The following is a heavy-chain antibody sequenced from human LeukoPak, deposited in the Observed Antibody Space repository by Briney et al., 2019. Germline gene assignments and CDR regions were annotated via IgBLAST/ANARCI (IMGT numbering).Heavy chain of an antibody. CDR3: ASGPYSSGWLYYYYYMDV. CDR2: INPNSGGT. D-gene: IGHD6-19*01. CDR1: GYTFTGYY. Sequence: ASVKVSCTASGYTFTGYYMHWVRQAPGQGLEWMGWINPNSGGTNYAQKFQGRVTMTRDTSISTAYMELSRLRSDDTAVYYCASGPYSSGWLYYYYYMDVWGKGTTVTVSS. J-gene: IGHJ6*03. V-gene: IGHV1-2*02.